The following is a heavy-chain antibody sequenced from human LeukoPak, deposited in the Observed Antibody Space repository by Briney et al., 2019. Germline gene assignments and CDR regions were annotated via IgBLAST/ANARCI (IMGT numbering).Heavy chain of an antibody. D-gene: IGHD6-19*01. CDR1: GGSVSSGSYY. CDR3: ARGAVAGGHDY. J-gene: IGHJ4*02. V-gene: IGHV4-39*07. Sequence: EPSETLSLTCTVSGGSVSSGSYYWSWIRQPPGKGLEWIGEINHSGSTNYNPSLKSRVTISVDTSKNQFSLKLSSVTAADTAVYYCARGAVAGGHDYWGQGTLVTVSS. CDR2: INHSGST.